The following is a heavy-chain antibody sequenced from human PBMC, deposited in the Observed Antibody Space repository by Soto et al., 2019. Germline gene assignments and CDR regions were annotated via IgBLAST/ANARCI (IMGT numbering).Heavy chain of an antibody. CDR2: ISYDGSNK. CDR3: ARPLWRNDYNWGYFDL. D-gene: IGHD4-4*01. CDR1: GFTFSSYA. J-gene: IGHJ2*01. V-gene: IGHV3-30-3*01. Sequence: QVQLVESGGGVVQPGRSLRLSCAASGFTFSSYAMHWVRQAPGKGLEWVAGISYDGSNKYYADSVKGRFTISRDNSKNTLYLQMNSLTAEDTAVYYCARPLWRNDYNWGYFDLWGRGTLVTVSS.